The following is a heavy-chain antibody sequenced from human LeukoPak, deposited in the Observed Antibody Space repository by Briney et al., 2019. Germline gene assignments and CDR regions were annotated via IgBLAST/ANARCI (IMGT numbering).Heavy chain of an antibody. D-gene: IGHD2-2*01. CDR2: IYSGGST. CDR3: ARVKEYQLLYYFDY. J-gene: IGHJ4*02. V-gene: IGHV3-66*01. CDR1: GFTVSSNY. Sequence: GGSLRLSYAASGFTVSSNYMSWVRQAPGKGLEWVSVIYSGGSTYYADSVKGRFTISRDNSKNTLYLQMNSLRAEDTAVYYCARVKEYQLLYYFDYWGQGTLVTVSS.